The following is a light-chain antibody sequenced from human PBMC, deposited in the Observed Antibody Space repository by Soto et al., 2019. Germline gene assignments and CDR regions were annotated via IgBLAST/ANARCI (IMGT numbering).Light chain of an antibody. CDR3: QQDNNLSST. CDR1: QSFSSSY. CDR2: GAS. J-gene: IGKJ5*01. Sequence: EIQMTQSPCTLSVSPGDRVTISCRASQSFSSSYLAWYQQKPGQAPRLLIYGASSRATGVPDRFSGSGSGTDFTLTISRLEPEDFAVYYCQQDNNLSSTFGQGTRLEIK. V-gene: IGKV3-20*01.